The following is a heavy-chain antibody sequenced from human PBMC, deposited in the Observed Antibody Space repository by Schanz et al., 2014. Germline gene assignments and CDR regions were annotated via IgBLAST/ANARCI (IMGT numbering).Heavy chain of an antibody. CDR2: IKQDESER. D-gene: IGHD5-12*01. CDR1: GFTFSTYW. V-gene: IGHV3-7*01. CDR3: ARSRGFDSIFDF. Sequence: EVQLVESGGGLVQPGGSLRLSCAASGFTFSTYWMSWVRQAPGKGLEWVANIKQDESERSYVDSVKGRFTISRDNAKNSLYLQMNSLRAEDTAVYYCARSRGFDSIFDFWGRGTLVTVSS. J-gene: IGHJ4*02.